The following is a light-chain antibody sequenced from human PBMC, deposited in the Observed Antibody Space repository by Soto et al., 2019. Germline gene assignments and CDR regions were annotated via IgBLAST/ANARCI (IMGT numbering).Light chain of an antibody. Sequence: DIVMTQSPDSLAVSLGERATINCKSSQSVLYSSNNNNYLAWYQQKPGQPPKLLIYWASTRESRVPDRFRGSGSGTDFTLTISSLQAEDVAVYYCQQYYSNPGTFGQGTKVDIK. CDR2: WAS. V-gene: IGKV4-1*01. J-gene: IGKJ1*01. CDR3: QQYYSNPGT. CDR1: QSVLYSSNNNNY.